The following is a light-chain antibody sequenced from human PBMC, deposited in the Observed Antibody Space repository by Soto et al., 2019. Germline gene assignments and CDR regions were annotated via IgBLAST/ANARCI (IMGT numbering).Light chain of an antibody. CDR2: DAS. V-gene: IGKV1-5*01. Sequence: IQMTQSPSTLSASVGDRVTITCRASQSVSGWLAWYQQKPGEAPKLLIYDASSLESGVPSRFSGSGSGTEFTLTISSLQPDDFATYYCQQYNSYSPTFGQGTKVDIK. CDR1: QSVSGW. J-gene: IGKJ1*01. CDR3: QQYNSYSPT.